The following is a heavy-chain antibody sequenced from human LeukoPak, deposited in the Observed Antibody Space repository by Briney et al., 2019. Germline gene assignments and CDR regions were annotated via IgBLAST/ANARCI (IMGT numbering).Heavy chain of an antibody. CDR1: GFTFSSYA. J-gene: IGHJ5*02. CDR3: AREGSAAAWLDP. V-gene: IGHV3-64*01. D-gene: IGHD3-10*01. Sequence: GGSLRLSCAASGFTFSSYAMHWVRQARGRGVECVSAISSNGGSIHYANSVKGRFTISRDNSKNTLYLQMGSLRAEDMAVYYCAREGSAAAWLDPWGQGTLVTVSA. CDR2: ISSNGGSI.